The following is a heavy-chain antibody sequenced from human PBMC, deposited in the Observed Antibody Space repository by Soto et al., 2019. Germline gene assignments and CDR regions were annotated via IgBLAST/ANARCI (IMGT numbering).Heavy chain of an antibody. CDR1: GFTFSSYA. D-gene: IGHD3-22*01. V-gene: IGHV3-30-3*01. Sequence: QVQLVESGGGVVQPGRSLRLSCAASGFTFSSYAMHWVRQAPGKGLEWVAVISYDGSNKYYADSVKGRFTISRDNSKNTLYLQMNSMRAEETAVYYCARERNYYDSSGYHDYWGQGTLVTVSS. CDR3: ARERNYYDSSGYHDY. CDR2: ISYDGSNK. J-gene: IGHJ4*02.